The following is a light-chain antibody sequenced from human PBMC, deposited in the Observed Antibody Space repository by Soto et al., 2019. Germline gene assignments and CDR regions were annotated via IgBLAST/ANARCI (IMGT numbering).Light chain of an antibody. CDR1: QSVSSSY. Sequence: EIGLTQSPGTLSLSPGERATLSCRASQSVSSSYLAWDQQTPGLAPRLLVYGASSRATAVPDRFSGSRSGTDFPLTIRRLEPEDFAVSYCQQYGSSPRTFRQRTKGEI. V-gene: IGKV3-20*01. J-gene: IGKJ1*01. CDR3: QQYGSSPRT. CDR2: GAS.